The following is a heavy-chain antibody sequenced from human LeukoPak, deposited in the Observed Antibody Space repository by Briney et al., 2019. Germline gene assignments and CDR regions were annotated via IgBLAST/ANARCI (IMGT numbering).Heavy chain of an antibody. Sequence: ETLSLTCTVSGGSVSSGSYYWSWVRQAPGKGLEWVSSISSTSSYIYFADSVKGRFTISRDNGKDVVSLQMNSLRAEDTAVYYCARGVYWQQEHYGMDVWGQGTTVTVSS. CDR2: ISSTSSYI. CDR1: GGSVSSGSYY. CDR3: ARGVYWQQEHYGMDV. J-gene: IGHJ6*02. V-gene: IGHV3-21*01. D-gene: IGHD6-13*01.